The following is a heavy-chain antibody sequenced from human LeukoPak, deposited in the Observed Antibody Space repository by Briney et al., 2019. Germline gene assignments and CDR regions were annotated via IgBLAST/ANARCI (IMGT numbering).Heavy chain of an antibody. CDR3: ARLPSH. V-gene: IGHV4-59*08. J-gene: IGHJ4*02. Sequence: SETLSLTCTVSGGSIRDYYWRWIRQPPSKELEWIGYNSYRGGATYNPSLRSRVTMSVDTSKTHFSLKLDSVTAADTAVYYCARLPSHWGQGTLVTVSS. CDR1: GGSIRDYY. CDR2: NSYRGGA.